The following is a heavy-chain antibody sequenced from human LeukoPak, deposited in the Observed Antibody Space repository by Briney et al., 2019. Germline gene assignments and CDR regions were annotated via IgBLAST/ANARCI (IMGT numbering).Heavy chain of an antibody. D-gene: IGHD3-9*01. CDR3: ARGNYDILTGRNMDV. Sequence: GGSLRLSCAASGFTFSTYSMNWVRQAPGKGLEWVSCISTTGSNTHYADSVKGRFTISRDNAKNSLYLQMNSLRAEDTAVYYCARGNYDILTGRNMDVWGQGTTLTVSS. CDR1: GFTFSTYS. V-gene: IGHV3-21*01. CDR2: ISTTGSNT. J-gene: IGHJ6*02.